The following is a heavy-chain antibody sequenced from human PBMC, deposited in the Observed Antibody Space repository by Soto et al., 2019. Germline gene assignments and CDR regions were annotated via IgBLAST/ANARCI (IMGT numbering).Heavy chain of an antibody. CDR2: IKSKADGGTT. CDR1: EFTFANAW. D-gene: IGHD4-17*01. J-gene: IGHJ4*02. V-gene: IGHV3-15*01. Sequence: EVQLVESGGDLVQPGGSLRLSCAASEFTFANAWISWVRPAPGKGLEWVGRIKSKADGGTTDYAAPVKGRFTISRDESQNTLYLQMNSLKTEDTAVYYCTSLYYGHWGQGTLVTVSS. CDR3: TSLYYGH.